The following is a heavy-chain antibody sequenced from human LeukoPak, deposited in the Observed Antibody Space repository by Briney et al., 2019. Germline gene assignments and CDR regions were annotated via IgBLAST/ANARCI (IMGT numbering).Heavy chain of an antibody. Sequence: PGRSLRLSYAASGFTFSDYYMSWVRQAPGKGLDWVSYISSSSSYTNYADSVKGRFTISRDNAKNSLYLQMNSLRAEDTAVYYCARGGAGTKPFDYWGQGTLVTVSS. CDR2: ISSSSSYT. V-gene: IGHV3-11*06. CDR1: GFTFSDYY. J-gene: IGHJ4*02. CDR3: ARGGAGTKPFDY. D-gene: IGHD6-19*01.